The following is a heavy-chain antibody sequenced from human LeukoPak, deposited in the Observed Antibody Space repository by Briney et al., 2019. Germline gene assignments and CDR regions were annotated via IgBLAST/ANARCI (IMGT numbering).Heavy chain of an antibody. CDR3: ARVWDYYGSGSYQADY. V-gene: IGHV1-46*01. CDR1: GYTFTSYY. J-gene: IGHJ4*02. Sequence: ASVKVSCKTSGYTFTSYYIHWVRRAPGQGLEWVGIINPRGGSTTYGQKFQGRVTMTRDTSTSTVYMELSSLRSEDTAVYYCARVWDYYGSGSYQADYWGQGTLVTVSS. CDR2: INPRGGST. D-gene: IGHD3-10*01.